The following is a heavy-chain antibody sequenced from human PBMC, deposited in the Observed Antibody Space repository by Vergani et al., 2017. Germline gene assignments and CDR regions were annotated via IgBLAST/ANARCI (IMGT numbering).Heavy chain of an antibody. J-gene: IGHJ4*02. V-gene: IGHV3-73*01. D-gene: IGHD6-13*01. Sequence: EVQLVESGGGLVKPGGSLRLSCAASGFTFSGSGMHWVRQASGKGLEWVGRIRSKANSYATAYAASVKGRFTISRDDSKNTAYLQMNSLKTEDTAVYYCTSISSSWYLGWGQGTLVTVSS. CDR3: TSISSSWYLG. CDR2: IRSKANSYAT. CDR1: GFTFSGSG.